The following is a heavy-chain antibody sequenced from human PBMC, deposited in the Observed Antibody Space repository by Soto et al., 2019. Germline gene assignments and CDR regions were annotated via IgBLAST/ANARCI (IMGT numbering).Heavy chain of an antibody. CDR2: IYYSGST. D-gene: IGHD3-16*01. CDR1: GGSISSYY. CDR3: SRAGGGHVEDY. V-gene: IGHV4-59*01. Sequence: SETLSLTCTVSGGSISSYYWSWIRQPPGKGLELIGYIYYSGSTNYNPSLKSRVTILVDTSKNLFSLKLSSVTAVDTAVYYCSRAGGGHVEDYWGQGTLVTVSS. J-gene: IGHJ4*02.